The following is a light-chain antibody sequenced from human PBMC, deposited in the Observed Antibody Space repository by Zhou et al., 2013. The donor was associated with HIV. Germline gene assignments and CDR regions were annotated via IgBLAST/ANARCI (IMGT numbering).Light chain of an antibody. J-gene: IGKJ1*01. CDR2: DAS. CDR3: QQTYTTLA. CDR1: QDISSA. V-gene: IGKV1-13*02. Sequence: AIQLTQSPSTLSASVSDRVTITCRASQDISSALAWYQHQVGKPPRLLIYDASTLQNDVPTRFRGGGSGTHFTLTISSLQPEDCATYYCQQTYTTLAFGQGTKVEIK.